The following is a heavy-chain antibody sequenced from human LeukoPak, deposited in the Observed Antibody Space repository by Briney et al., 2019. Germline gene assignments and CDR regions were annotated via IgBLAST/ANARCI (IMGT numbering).Heavy chain of an antibody. V-gene: IGHV1-2*02. D-gene: IGHD3-10*01. CDR1: GYTFTGYY. CDR2: INPNSGGT. Sequence: SVKVSCKASGYTFTGYYMHWVRQAPGQGLEWMGWINPNSGGTNYAQKFQGRFTMTRDTSISTAYMELSRLRSDDTAVYYCAAAYYGSGSYAFDIWGQGTMVTVSS. CDR3: AAAYYGSGSYAFDI. J-gene: IGHJ3*02.